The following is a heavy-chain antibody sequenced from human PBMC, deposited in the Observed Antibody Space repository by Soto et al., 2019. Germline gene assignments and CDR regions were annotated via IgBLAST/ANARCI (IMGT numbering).Heavy chain of an antibody. J-gene: IGHJ5*02. CDR2: INYSGST. Sequence: TLSLTCGFSGGSFGSSAYYWGWIRQAPGKGLEWIGSINYSGSTYYNPSLKSRVTISVDTSRNQFSLKLSSVTAADTALYYCSRRAPEGFDPWGQGTLVTVSS. V-gene: IGHV4-39*01. CDR3: SRRAPEGFDP. CDR1: GGSFGSSAYY.